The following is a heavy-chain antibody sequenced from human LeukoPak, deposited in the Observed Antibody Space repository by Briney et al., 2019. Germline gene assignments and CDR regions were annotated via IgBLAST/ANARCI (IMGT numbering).Heavy chain of an antibody. CDR1: GFTFNNYA. D-gene: IGHD5-24*01. J-gene: IGHJ4*02. CDR2: IASGGST. V-gene: IGHV3-23*01. CDR3: AKSRDGYKVHEAD. Sequence: RGSLRLSCAASGFTFNNYAMSWVRQTPGKGLEWVSAIASGGSTFYAGSVKGRFTISRDNSKNTIYLQMNRLRAEDTAVYYCAKSRDGYKVHEADWGQGTLVTVSS.